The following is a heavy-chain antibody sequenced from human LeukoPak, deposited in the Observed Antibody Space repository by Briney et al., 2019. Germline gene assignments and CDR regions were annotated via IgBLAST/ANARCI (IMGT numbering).Heavy chain of an antibody. Sequence: GASVKVSCKASGYTFTGYYMHWVRQAPGQGLEWMGWISPYNGKTNYAQRFQGRVTMTTYTSTTTVYMELRSLRSDDTAVYYCARGDNSLFDYWGQGTLVIVSS. V-gene: IGHV1-18*04. D-gene: IGHD2-21*01. CDR3: ARGDNSLFDY. CDR2: ISPYNGKT. J-gene: IGHJ4*02. CDR1: GYTFTGYY.